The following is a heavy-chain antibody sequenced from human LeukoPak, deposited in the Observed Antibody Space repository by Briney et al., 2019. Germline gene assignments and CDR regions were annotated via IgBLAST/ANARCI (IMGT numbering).Heavy chain of an antibody. Sequence: GASVTVSCKASGYTFTSYGISWVRQAPGQGLEWMGWISAYNGNTNYAQKLQGRVTMTTDTSTSTAYMELRSLRSDDTAVYYCARDRKPYGSGSSFPRNSDYWGQGTLVTVSS. J-gene: IGHJ4*02. CDR3: ARDRKPYGSGSSFPRNSDY. D-gene: IGHD3-10*01. CDR2: ISAYNGNT. CDR1: GYTFTSYG. V-gene: IGHV1-18*01.